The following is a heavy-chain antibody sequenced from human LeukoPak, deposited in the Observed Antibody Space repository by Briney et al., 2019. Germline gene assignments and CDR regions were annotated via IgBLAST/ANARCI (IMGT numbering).Heavy chain of an antibody. D-gene: IGHD3-3*01. CDR1: GFTFSSYA. CDR3: AVTGVAGESMGDFWCFDY. J-gene: IGHJ4*02. Sequence: GRSLRLSCAASGFTFSSYAMHWVRQAPGKGLEWVAVISYDGGNKYYADSVKGRFTISRDNSKNTLYLQMNSLRAEDTAVYYCAVTGVAGESMGDFWCFDYWGQGTLVTVSS. V-gene: IGHV3-30*04. CDR2: ISYDGGNK.